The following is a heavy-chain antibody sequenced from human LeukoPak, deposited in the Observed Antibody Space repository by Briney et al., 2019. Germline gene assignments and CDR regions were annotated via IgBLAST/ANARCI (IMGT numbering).Heavy chain of an antibody. CDR3: ARVPQYYYDSSGYFADY. CDR2: ISSSSSYI. CDR1: GFTFSSYS. V-gene: IGHV3-21*01. D-gene: IGHD3-22*01. J-gene: IGHJ4*02. Sequence: GGSLRLSCAASGFTFSSYSMNWVRQAPGKGLEWVSSISSSSSYIYYADSVKGRFTISRDNAKNSLYLQMNSLRAEDTAVYYCARVPQYYYDSSGYFADYWGQGTLVTVSS.